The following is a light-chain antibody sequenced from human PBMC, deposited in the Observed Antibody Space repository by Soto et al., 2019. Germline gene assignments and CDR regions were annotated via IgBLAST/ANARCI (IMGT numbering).Light chain of an antibody. J-gene: IGLJ1*01. Sequence: QSVLTQPPSASGSPGQSVTISCTGTSSDVGGYDFVSWYQQHPGEAPKLMIYEVNKRPSGVPDRFSGSKSGNTASLTVSGLQAEDEADYYCSAYGGSNNYVFGTGTKLTVL. V-gene: IGLV2-8*01. CDR2: EVN. CDR1: SSDVGGYDF. CDR3: SAYGGSNNYV.